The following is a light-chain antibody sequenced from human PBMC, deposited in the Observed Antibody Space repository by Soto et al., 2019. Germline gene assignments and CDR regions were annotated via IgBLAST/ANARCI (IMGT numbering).Light chain of an antibody. CDR2: DAS. CDR1: QSISSW. Sequence: DIQMTQSPSTLSASVGDRVTVTCRASQSISSWLAWYQQKPGKAPKLLIYDASSLESGVPSRFSGSGSATEFTLTISSLQPGDFATYYCQQYHSYSPFNVGPGTKVDI. V-gene: IGKV1-5*01. J-gene: IGKJ3*01. CDR3: QQYHSYSPFN.